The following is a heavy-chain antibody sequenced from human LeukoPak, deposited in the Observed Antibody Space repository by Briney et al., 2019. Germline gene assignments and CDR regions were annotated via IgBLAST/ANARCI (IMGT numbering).Heavy chain of an antibody. Sequence: ASVTVSCKASGYTFTGYYMHWVRQAPGQGLEWMGWINPNSGGTNYAQKFQGRVTMTRDTSISTAYMELSRLRSDDTAVYYCARDRGPLWFGEYTPGGNWFGPWGQGTLVTVSS. CDR1: GYTFTGYY. CDR2: INPNSGGT. J-gene: IGHJ5*02. CDR3: ARDRGPLWFGEYTPGGNWFGP. V-gene: IGHV1-2*02. D-gene: IGHD3-10*01.